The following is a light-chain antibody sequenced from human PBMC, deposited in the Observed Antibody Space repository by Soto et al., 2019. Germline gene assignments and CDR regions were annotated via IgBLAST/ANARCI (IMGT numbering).Light chain of an antibody. V-gene: IGKV3-20*01. CDR3: QQYGSSPPVT. CDR1: QSVSSSY. J-gene: IGKJ1*01. CDR2: GAS. Sequence: EIVLTQSPGTLSLSPGERATLSCRAGQSVSSSYLALYQQKPGHAPRLLIYGASSRATGIPDRFSGSGSGTDFTLTISRLEPEDFAVYYCQQYGSSPPVTFGQGTKVDI.